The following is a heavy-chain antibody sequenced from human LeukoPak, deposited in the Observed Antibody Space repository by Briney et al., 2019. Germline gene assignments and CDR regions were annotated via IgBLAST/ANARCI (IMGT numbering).Heavy chain of an antibody. V-gene: IGHV3-23*01. CDR1: GFTFSSYA. CDR3: ATLGYCTNGVCYSGGGFDY. Sequence: GGSLRLSCAASGFTFSSYAMSWVRQAPGKGLEWVSAISSSGGSTYYADSVKGRFTISRDNSKNTLYLQMNSLRAEDTAVYYCATLGYCTNGVCYSGGGFDYWGQGTLVTVSS. J-gene: IGHJ4*02. CDR2: ISSSGGST. D-gene: IGHD2-8*01.